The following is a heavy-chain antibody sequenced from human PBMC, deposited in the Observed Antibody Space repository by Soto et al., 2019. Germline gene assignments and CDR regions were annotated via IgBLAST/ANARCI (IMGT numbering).Heavy chain of an antibody. CDR2: ISGSGGST. Sequence: EVQLLESGGGLVQPGGSLRLSCADSGFTFSSYAMSWVRQAPGKGLEWVSAISGSGGSTYYADSVKGRFTISRDNSKNTLDLQMNSLRAEDTAVYYCAKSYSSGWYGYFDYWGQGTLVTVSS. V-gene: IGHV3-23*01. J-gene: IGHJ4*02. CDR1: GFTFSSYA. D-gene: IGHD6-19*01. CDR3: AKSYSSGWYGYFDY.